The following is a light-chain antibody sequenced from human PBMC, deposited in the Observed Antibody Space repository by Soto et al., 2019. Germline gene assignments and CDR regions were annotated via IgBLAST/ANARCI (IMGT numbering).Light chain of an antibody. V-gene: IGLV2-14*01. CDR2: EDT. CDR3: SSDTSSGSGV. CDR1: STDVGGYNY. J-gene: IGLJ1*01. Sequence: QSALTQPASASGSPGQSVTISCTGSSTDVGGYNYVCCYQHHPAKAPKLVIYEDTHRPWGVSNRFYGSKTGKPASLTICGLPAEDEADYYRSSDTSSGSGVFGAGTKLTVL.